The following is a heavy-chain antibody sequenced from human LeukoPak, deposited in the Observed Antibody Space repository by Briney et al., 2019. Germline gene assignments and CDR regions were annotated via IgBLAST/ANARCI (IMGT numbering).Heavy chain of an antibody. Sequence: GGSLRLSCAASGFTFSSYWMSWVRQAPGKGLEWVANIKQDGSEKYYVDSVKGRFTISRDNAKNSLYLQMNSLRAEDTAVYYCARAWLRLETCNSVFGYWGQGTLVTVSS. V-gene: IGHV3-7*01. D-gene: IGHD5-12*01. CDR2: IKQDGSEK. J-gene: IGHJ4*02. CDR1: GFTFSSYW. CDR3: ARAWLRLETCNSVFGY.